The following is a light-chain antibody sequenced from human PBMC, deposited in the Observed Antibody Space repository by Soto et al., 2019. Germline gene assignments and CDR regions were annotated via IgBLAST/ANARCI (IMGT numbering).Light chain of an antibody. CDR1: QNVDSNY. Sequence: EIVWTQSPGTLSSSPGERATLSCRASQNVDSNYLAWYQQKPGQAPRIIIFAASGRATGIPDRFSGSGSGTDFTLTISRLEPEDFAVYYCQQYGYLSWTFGQGTKVDIK. J-gene: IGKJ1*01. CDR3: QQYGYLSWT. V-gene: IGKV3-20*01. CDR2: AAS.